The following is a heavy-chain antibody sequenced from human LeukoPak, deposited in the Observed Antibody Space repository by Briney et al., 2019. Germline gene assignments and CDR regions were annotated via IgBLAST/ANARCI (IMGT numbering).Heavy chain of an antibody. CDR3: ARGSTYYDFWSGYYNWFDP. Sequence: PSETLSLTCAVYGGSFSGYYWSWIRQPPGKGLEWIGEIDHSGSTNYNPSLKSRVTISVDTSKNQFSLKLSSVTAADTAVYYSARGSTYYDFWSGYYNWFDPWGQGTLVTVSS. CDR2: IDHSGST. J-gene: IGHJ5*02. D-gene: IGHD3-3*01. CDR1: GGSFSGYY. V-gene: IGHV4-34*01.